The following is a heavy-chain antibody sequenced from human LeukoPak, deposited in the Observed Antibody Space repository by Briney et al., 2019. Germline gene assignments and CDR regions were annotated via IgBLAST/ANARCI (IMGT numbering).Heavy chain of an antibody. D-gene: IGHD1-7*01. CDR3: ARRLGSGLGLIDP. CDR1: GGSISSGDYY. Sequence: PSETLSLTCTVSGGSISSGDYYWSWIRQPPGTGLEWIGYIYYSGSTYYNPSLKSRITISVDTSKNQFSLKLSSVTAADTAVYYCARRLGSGLGLIDPWGQGTLVTVSS. CDR2: IYYSGST. J-gene: IGHJ5*02. V-gene: IGHV4-30-4*01.